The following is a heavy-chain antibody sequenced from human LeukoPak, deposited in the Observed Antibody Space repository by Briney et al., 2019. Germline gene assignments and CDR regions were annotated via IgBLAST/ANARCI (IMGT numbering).Heavy chain of an antibody. Sequence: SETLSLTCAVCGGSFSGYYWSWIRQPPGKGLEWIGEINHSGSTNYNPSLKSRVTISVDTSKNQFSLKLSSVTAADTAVYYCARGRFLEWLLSGGRGGYYFDYWGQGTLVTVSS. CDR3: ARGRFLEWLLSGGRGGYYFDY. CDR1: GGSFSGYY. CDR2: INHSGST. V-gene: IGHV4-34*01. D-gene: IGHD3-3*01. J-gene: IGHJ4*02.